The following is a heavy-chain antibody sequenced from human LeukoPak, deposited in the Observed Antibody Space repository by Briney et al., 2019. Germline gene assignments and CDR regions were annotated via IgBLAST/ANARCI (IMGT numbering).Heavy chain of an antibody. Sequence: GGSLRLSCAASGFTFSSYSMNWVRQAPGKGLEWVSSISSSSSYIYYADSVKGRFTISRDNAKNSLYLQMNSLRAEDTDVYYCARATADYWYFDLWGRGTLVTVSS. V-gene: IGHV3-21*01. CDR2: ISSSSSYI. CDR1: GFTFSSYS. J-gene: IGHJ2*01. CDR3: ARATADYWYFDL. D-gene: IGHD2-21*02.